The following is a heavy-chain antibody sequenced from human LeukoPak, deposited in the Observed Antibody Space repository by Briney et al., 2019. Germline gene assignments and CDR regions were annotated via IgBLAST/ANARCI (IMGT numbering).Heavy chain of an antibody. CDR1: GFTFSNAW. CDR3: TTSEMHLSSYSGWYGKLIKAATSPFDY. D-gene: IGHD6-19*01. CDR2: IKSKTDGGTT. J-gene: IGHJ4*02. Sequence: PGGSLRLSCAASGFTFSNAWMSWVRQAPGKGLEWVGRIKSKTDGGTTDYAAPVKGRFTISRDDSKNTLYLQMNSLKTEDTAVYYCTTSEMHLSSYSGWYGKLIKAATSPFDYWGQGTLVTVSS. V-gene: IGHV3-15*01.